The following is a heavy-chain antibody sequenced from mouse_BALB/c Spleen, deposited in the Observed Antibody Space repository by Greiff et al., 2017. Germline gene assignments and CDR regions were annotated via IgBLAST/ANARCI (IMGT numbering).Heavy chain of an antibody. V-gene: IGHV1-5*01. J-gene: IGHJ4*01. D-gene: IGHD2-2*01. Sequence: VQLKQSGTVLARPGASVKMSCKASGYSFTSYWMHWVKQRPGQGLEWIGAIYPGNSDTSYNQKFKGKAKLTAVTSASTAYMELSSLTNEDSAVYYCARGGYDDYAMDYWGQGTSVTVSS. CDR3: ARGGYDDYAMDY. CDR1: GYSFTSYW. CDR2: IYPGNSDT.